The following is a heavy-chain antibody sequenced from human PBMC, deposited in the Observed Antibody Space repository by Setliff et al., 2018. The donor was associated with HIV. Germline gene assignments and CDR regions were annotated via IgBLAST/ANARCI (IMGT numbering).Heavy chain of an antibody. CDR2: ISAYSGNT. Sequence: ASVKVSCKASGYTFTSYGISWVRQAPGQGLEWMEWISAYSGNTNYAQKIQGRVTMTTDTSTSTAYMELRSLRSDDTAVYYCARDDADTAMVIAFDIWGQGTMVTVSS. CDR1: GYTFTSYG. CDR3: ARDDADTAMVIAFDI. D-gene: IGHD5-18*01. J-gene: IGHJ3*02. V-gene: IGHV1-18*01.